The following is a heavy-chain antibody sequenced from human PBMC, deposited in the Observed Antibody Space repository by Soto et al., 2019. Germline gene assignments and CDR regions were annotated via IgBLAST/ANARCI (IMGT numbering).Heavy chain of an antibody. J-gene: IGHJ3*02. CDR1: GITFNNYW. D-gene: IGHD1-26*01. Sequence: GGSLRLSCAVSGITFNNYWMHWIRRTPGKGLVWVSHINNVASIINYADSVKGRFTISRDNAGNTLYLQMNSLGADDTAVYYCARAIVGGTLHALDIWGRGTVVTVSS. CDR3: ARAIVGGTLHALDI. V-gene: IGHV3-74*01. CDR2: INNVASII.